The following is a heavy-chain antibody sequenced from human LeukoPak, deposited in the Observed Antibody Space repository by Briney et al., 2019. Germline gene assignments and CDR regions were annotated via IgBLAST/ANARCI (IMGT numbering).Heavy chain of an antibody. Sequence: ASVKVSCKASGGTFSSYAISWVRQAPGQGLEWMGGIIPIFGTANYAQKFQGRVTITTDESTSTAYMELSSLRSEDTAVYYYAMWVEAYCGGDCYPPWGQGTLVTVSS. CDR2: IIPIFGTA. CDR3: AMWVEAYCGGDCYPP. D-gene: IGHD2-21*01. J-gene: IGHJ5*02. V-gene: IGHV1-69*05. CDR1: GGTFSSYA.